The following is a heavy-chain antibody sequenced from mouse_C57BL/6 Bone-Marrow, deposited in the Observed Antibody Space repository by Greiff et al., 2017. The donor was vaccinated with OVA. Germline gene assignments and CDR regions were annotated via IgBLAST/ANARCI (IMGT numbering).Heavy chain of an antibody. Sequence: EVQLQQSGAELVRPGASVKLSCKASGYNIKDDYMHWVKQRPEQGLEWIGWIDPENGDTDYASKFQGKATITVDTSSNTAYLQLSSLTSEDTAVDYCTTYYSYCVRYWYQGTALTVSS. J-gene: IGHJ2*01. CDR2: IDPENGDT. CDR3: TTYYSYCVRY. V-gene: IGHV14-4*01. D-gene: IGHD2-12*01. CDR1: GYNIKDDY.